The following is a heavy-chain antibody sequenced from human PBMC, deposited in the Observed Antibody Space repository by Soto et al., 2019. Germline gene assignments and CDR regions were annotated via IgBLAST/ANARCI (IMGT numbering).Heavy chain of an antibody. Sequence: EVALVESGGGRVKPGGSLTLSCAASGFTFRTYYMIWVRQAPGKGLEWVSSISAGSSNIYYAPSVKGRFTISRDNAKNSLYLQINSLRAEDTAVYYCARQYPSSSRHFDHWGQGTLVTVSS. CDR1: GFTFRTYY. D-gene: IGHD6-6*01. V-gene: IGHV3-21*01. CDR2: ISAGSSNI. CDR3: ARQYPSSSRHFDH. J-gene: IGHJ4*02.